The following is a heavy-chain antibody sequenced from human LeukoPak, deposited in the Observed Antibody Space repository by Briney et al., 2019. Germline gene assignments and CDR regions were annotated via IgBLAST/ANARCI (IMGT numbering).Heavy chain of an antibody. V-gene: IGHV1-2*02. Sequence: ASVKVSCKASGYTSTRYYMHWVRQAPGHGLEWMGWTNPNSGSTNYAQKFQGRVTMTRDTSISTAYMELSRLRADDTAVYYCARLRYFDRSGAFDIWGQGTMVTVSS. J-gene: IGHJ3*02. CDR3: ARLRYFDRSGAFDI. CDR2: TNPNSGST. D-gene: IGHD3-9*01. CDR1: GYTSTRYY.